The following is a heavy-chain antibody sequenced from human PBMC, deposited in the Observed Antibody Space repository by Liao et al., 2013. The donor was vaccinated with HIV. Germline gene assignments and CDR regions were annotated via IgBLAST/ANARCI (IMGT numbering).Heavy chain of an antibody. Sequence: QVQLQESGPGLLKPSETLSLSCNVSGASMSGYYLNWIRQPAGKGLEWIGRIYYNGGTTYNSSLRSRVTMSVDTSKNQFSLKLSSVTAADTAVYYCARDMTMIEAFVYLGPRDNGHRLF. CDR1: GASMSGYY. CDR2: IYYNGGT. CDR3: ARDMTMIEAFVY. V-gene: IGHV4-4*07. J-gene: IGHJ3*02. D-gene: IGHD3-22*01.